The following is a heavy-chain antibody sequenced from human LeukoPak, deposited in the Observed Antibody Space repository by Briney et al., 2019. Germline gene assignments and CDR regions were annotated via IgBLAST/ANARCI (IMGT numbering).Heavy chain of an antibody. CDR1: GYTFTGYY. V-gene: IGHV1-2*02. CDR3: ARDLQQQLVEFDY. D-gene: IGHD6-13*01. J-gene: IGHJ4*02. Sequence: WASVKVSCKASGYTFTGYYMHWVRQAPGQGLEWMGWINPNSGGTNYAQRFQGRVTMTRDTSISTAYMDLSRLRSDDTAVYYCARDLQQQLVEFDYWGQGTLVTVSS. CDR2: INPNSGGT.